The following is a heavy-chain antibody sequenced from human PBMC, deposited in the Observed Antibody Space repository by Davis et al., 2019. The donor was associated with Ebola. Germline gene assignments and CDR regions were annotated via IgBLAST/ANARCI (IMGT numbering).Heavy chain of an antibody. D-gene: IGHD1-7*01. CDR2: INHSGST. CDR3: ARALVGTTTPFDY. CDR1: GFTSSYYY. J-gene: IGHJ4*02. V-gene: IGHV4-34*01. Sequence: ASLKISCAASGFTSSYYYMSWLRQPPGKGLEWIGEINHSGSTNYNPSLKSRVTISVDTSKNQFSLKLSSVTAADTAVYYCARALVGTTTPFDYWGQGTLVTVSS.